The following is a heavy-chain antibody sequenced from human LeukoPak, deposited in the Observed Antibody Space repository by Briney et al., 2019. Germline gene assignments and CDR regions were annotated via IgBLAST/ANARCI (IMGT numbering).Heavy chain of an antibody. CDR1: GGSISSYY. J-gene: IGHJ4*02. CDR2: IYYSGST. Sequence: SETLSLTCTVSGGSISSYYWSWIQQPPGKGLEWIGYIYYSGSTNYNPSLKSRVTISVDTSKNQFSLKLSSVTAADTAVYYCARDYGGYFDYWGQGTLVTVSS. V-gene: IGHV4-59*01. D-gene: IGHD4-23*01. CDR3: ARDYGGYFDY.